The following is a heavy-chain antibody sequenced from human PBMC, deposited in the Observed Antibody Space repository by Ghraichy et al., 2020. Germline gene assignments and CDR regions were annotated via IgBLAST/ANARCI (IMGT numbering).Heavy chain of an antibody. CDR3: AKVAIYAIDF. J-gene: IGHJ4*02. V-gene: IGHV3-21*01. D-gene: IGHD2/OR15-2a*01. CDR1: GFTFSSYS. CDR2: ISSTSRYI. Sequence: GESLNISCEASGFTFSSYSMIWVRQAPGRGLEWVSLISSTSRYIDYADSVKGRFTISRDNAKNSIYLQMNSLRADDTAVYFCAKVAIYAIDFWGQGTLVTVSS.